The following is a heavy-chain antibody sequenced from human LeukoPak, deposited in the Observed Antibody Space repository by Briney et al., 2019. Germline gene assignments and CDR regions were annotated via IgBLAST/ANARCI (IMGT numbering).Heavy chain of an antibody. Sequence: ASVNVSCKASGYTFTGYYMHWVRRAPGQGLEWMGRINPNSGGTNYAQKFQGRVTMTRDTSISTAYMELSRLRSDDTAVYYCARWLQLPGDDAFDIWGQGTMVTVSS. CDR1: GYTFTGYY. V-gene: IGHV1-2*06. D-gene: IGHD5-24*01. J-gene: IGHJ3*02. CDR3: ARWLQLPGDDAFDI. CDR2: INPNSGGT.